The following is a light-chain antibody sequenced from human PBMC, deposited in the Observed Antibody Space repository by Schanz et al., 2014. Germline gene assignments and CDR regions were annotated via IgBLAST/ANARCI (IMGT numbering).Light chain of an antibody. CDR2: DAS. CDR3: QQYDNLPLT. V-gene: IGKV1-33*01. Sequence: DIQMTQSPSSLSASVGDRVTMVCQASQDISNYLNWFQQKPGKAPKLLIYDASDLETGVPSRFSGGGSGTHFNFTISSLQPEDIATYYCQQYDNLPLTFGPGTKVDIK. CDR1: QDISNY. J-gene: IGKJ3*01.